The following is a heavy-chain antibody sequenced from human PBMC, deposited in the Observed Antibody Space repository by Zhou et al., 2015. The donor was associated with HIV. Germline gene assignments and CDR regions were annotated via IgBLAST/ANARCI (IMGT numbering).Heavy chain of an antibody. D-gene: IGHD3-16*02. V-gene: IGHV1-2*02. Sequence: QVQLVQSGAEVKKPGASVKVSCRASGYTFTGYYMHWVRQAPGQGLEWMGWINPNSGGTNYAQKFQGRVTMTRDTSISTAYMELSRLRSDDTAVYYCARDGYYVLRLGVVIVIRATWGQGTLGHRLL. J-gene: IGHJ4*02. CDR3: ARDGYYVLRLGVVIVIRAT. CDR2: INPNSGGT. CDR1: GYTFTGYY.